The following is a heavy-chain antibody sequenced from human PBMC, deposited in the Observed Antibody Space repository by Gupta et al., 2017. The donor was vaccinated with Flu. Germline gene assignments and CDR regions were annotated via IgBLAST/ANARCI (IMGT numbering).Heavy chain of an antibody. J-gene: IGHJ4*02. D-gene: IGHD3-22*01. CDR3: VRGIARNRRLFDR. Sequence: VQLVEFVGGLLHLVGSLRLSCSASGCTFIDDEMKWVRLVRGKGMEWISYSIGIGDAMYYADSVTGRFSISVNKARNSLCLQMNSMRADDTAVYFCVRGIARNRRLFDRWGQGTLVTVSS. CDR1: GCTFIDDE. CDR2: SIGIGDAM. V-gene: IGHV3-48*03.